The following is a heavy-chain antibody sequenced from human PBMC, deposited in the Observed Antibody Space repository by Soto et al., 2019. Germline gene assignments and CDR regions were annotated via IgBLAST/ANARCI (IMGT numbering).Heavy chain of an antibody. CDR2: IYHSGST. J-gene: IGHJ4*02. D-gene: IGHD6-13*01. V-gene: IGHV4-4*02. Sequence: QVQLQESGPGLVKPSGTLSLTCAVSGGSISSSNWWSWVRQPPGKGLEWIGEIYHSGSTNYNPSLKSRVTISVDKAKTQFSPKLTSLTAADTPVYYCARCIAAAGPIDYWGQGTLVTVSS. CDR3: ARCIAAAGPIDY. CDR1: GGSISSSNW.